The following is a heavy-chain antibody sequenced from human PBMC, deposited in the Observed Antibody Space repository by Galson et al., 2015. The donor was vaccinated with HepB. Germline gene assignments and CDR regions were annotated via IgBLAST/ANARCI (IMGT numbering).Heavy chain of an antibody. CDR1: GFTFSSYS. D-gene: IGHD6-6*01. Sequence: SLRLSCAASGFTFSSYSMNWVRQAPGKGLEWVSSISSSSSYIYYADSVKGRFTISRDNAKNSLYLQMNSLRAEDTAVYYCARPPYSSSSGFDYWGQGTLVTVSS. CDR3: ARPPYSSSSGFDY. CDR2: ISSSSSYI. V-gene: IGHV3-21*01. J-gene: IGHJ4*02.